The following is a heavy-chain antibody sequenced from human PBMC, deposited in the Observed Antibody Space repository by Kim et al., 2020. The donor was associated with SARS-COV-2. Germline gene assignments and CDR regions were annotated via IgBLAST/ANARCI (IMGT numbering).Heavy chain of an antibody. Sequence: GGSLRLSCVASGFTFSSYDINWVRQAPGKGLEWVSAIDARGAGTFYADSVKGRFTISRDNSKNTLYLQMNSLRAEDTAIYYCAKETSGSKSYFDYRGQGTLVTVSS. CDR3: AKETSGSKSYFDY. D-gene: IGHD1-26*01. V-gene: IGHV3-23*01. CDR1: GFTFSSYD. J-gene: IGHJ4*02. CDR2: IDARGAGT.